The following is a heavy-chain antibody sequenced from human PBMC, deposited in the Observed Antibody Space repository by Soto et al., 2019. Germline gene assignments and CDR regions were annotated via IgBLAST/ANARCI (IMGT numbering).Heavy chain of an antibody. V-gene: IGHV3-48*03. Sequence: EVQLVESGGGLVQPGGSLRLSCAASGFTLSNYDMNWVRQAPGKGLEWVSHISSDGSSRYYADSVKGRFTISRDNARNSLSLQMNSLRAEDTAVYYCARESEDLTSNFDYWGQGTLVTVSS. CDR3: ARESEDLTSNFDY. CDR2: ISSDGSSR. J-gene: IGHJ4*02. CDR1: GFTLSNYD.